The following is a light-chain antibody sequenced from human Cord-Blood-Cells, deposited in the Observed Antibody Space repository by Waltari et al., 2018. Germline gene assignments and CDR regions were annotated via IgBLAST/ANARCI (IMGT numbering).Light chain of an antibody. J-gene: IGKJ1*01. CDR3: QQYGSSPRT. CDR1: QSVSSSY. CDR2: GAS. Sequence: IVLTPSPGPLSLSPGERATLSCRASQSVSSSYLAWYQQKPGQAPRLLIYGASSRATGIPARFSGSGSGIDVTLTISRLEPEDFAVYYCQQYGSSPRTFGQGTKVEIK. V-gene: IGKV3-20*01.